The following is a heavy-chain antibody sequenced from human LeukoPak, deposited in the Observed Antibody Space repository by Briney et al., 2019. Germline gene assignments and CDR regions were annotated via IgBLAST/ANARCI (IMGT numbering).Heavy chain of an antibody. CDR2: INHSGST. Sequence: SETLSLTCAVYGESFSGYYWSWIRQPPGKGREWMGEINHSGSTNYNPSLKSRVTISVDTSKKQFCLRPSSVTAADTAVCDCARGEDSTCWFVYWGQGTLVTVSS. J-gene: IGHJ4*02. V-gene: IGHV4-34*01. CDR3: ARGEDSTCWFVY. D-gene: IGHD6-19*01. CDR1: GESFSGYY.